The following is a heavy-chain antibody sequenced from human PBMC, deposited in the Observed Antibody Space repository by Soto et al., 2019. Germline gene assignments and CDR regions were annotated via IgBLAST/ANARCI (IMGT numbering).Heavy chain of an antibody. CDR3: ARFVGNWYDFDY. CDR2: IYYSGST. Sequence: QVQLQESGPGLVKPSQTLSLTCTVSGGSIRSGGNYWSWIRQHPGKGLEWVGYIYYSGSTDYNPSLKSRVSISINTSKNQFSLILSSVTAADTAVYYCARFVGNWYDFDYWGQGTLVTVSS. V-gene: IGHV4-31*03. CDR1: GGSIRSGGNY. D-gene: IGHD6-13*01. J-gene: IGHJ4*02.